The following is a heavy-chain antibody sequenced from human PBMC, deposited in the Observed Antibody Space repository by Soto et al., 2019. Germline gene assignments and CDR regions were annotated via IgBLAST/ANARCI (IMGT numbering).Heavy chain of an antibody. CDR3: AKLDQYSSSQGY. J-gene: IGHJ4*02. CDR2: TSYDGSNA. Sequence: PGGSLRLSCAASGFTFSSYVMHWVLQAPGKGLEWVAVTSYDGSNAYYVDSVKGRFTISRDNSKNTLYLQMNSLRAEDTAMYYCAKLDQYSSSQGYWGQGTLVTVSS. V-gene: IGHV3-30*18. D-gene: IGHD6-13*01. CDR1: GFTFSSYV.